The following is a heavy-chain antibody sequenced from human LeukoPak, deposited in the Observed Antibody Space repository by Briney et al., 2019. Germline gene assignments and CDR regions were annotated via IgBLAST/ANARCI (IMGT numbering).Heavy chain of an antibody. Sequence: PGGSPRLSCAASGFTFANTWMHWVRQAPGKGLVWVSIINNDGSSTNYADSVKGRFTISRDNAKNTLYLQMNSLGDEDTAVYYCVIGGTYGSGSWGQGTLVTVSS. D-gene: IGHD3-10*01. CDR2: INNDGSST. CDR1: GFTFANTW. V-gene: IGHV3-74*01. J-gene: IGHJ4*02. CDR3: VIGGTYGSGS.